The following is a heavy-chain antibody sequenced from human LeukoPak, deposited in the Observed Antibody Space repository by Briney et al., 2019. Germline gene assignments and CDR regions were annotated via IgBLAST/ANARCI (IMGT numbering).Heavy chain of an antibody. V-gene: IGHV3-23*01. CDR2: ISGSGGST. Sequence: GGSLRLSCAACGSTLSSYAMSWVREAPGKGLEWVSAISGSGGSTFYGDSVEGRFTISRDNYENTLYLQMNSLRAEDTAIYYCAKGRRYSGYDFSAYWGQGTLVTVSS. CDR3: AKGRRYSGYDFSAY. J-gene: IGHJ4*02. D-gene: IGHD5-12*01. CDR1: GSTLSSYA.